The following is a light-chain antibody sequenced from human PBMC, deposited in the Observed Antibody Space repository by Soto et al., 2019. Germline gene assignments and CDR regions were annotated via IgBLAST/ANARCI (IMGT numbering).Light chain of an antibody. Sequence: EIVMTQSPATLSVSPGETATLSCRASHIVSYNLAWYQQKPGQAPRLLIYGASTRATGIPARFSGSGSGAELSLTISSLQAEDFAVYCCLQYKNWPWTFGQGTKVDIK. J-gene: IGKJ1*01. CDR1: HIVSYN. CDR2: GAS. V-gene: IGKV3D-15*01. CDR3: LQYKNWPWT.